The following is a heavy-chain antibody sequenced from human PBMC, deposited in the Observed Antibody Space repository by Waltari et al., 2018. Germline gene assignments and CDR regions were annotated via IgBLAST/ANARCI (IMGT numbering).Heavy chain of an antibody. D-gene: IGHD3-16*02. V-gene: IGHV4-34*01. CDR1: GGSFSGYY. Sequence: QVQLQQWGAGLLKPSETLSLTCAVYGGSFSGYYWSWIRQPPGKGLEWIGEINHSGSTNYNPSLKSRVTISVDTSKNQFSLKLSAVTAADTAVYYCARGRYDYVWGSYRYYFDYWGQGTLVTVSS. J-gene: IGHJ4*02. CDR3: ARGRYDYVWGSYRYYFDY. CDR2: INHSGST.